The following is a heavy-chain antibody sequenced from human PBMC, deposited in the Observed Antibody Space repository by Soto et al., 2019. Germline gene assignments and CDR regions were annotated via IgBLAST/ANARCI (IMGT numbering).Heavy chain of an antibody. V-gene: IGHV4-59*12. J-gene: IGHJ4*02. Sequence: SETLSLTCTVSGGSISSYYWSWIRQPPGKGLEWIGYIYHSGSTYYNPSLKSRVTISIDTSKNQFSLRLSSVTAADTAVYYCARSMHYSDGSNYSPFDYWGQGTLVTVSS. CDR3: ARSMHYSDGSNYSPFDY. CDR2: IYHSGST. D-gene: IGHD3-22*01. CDR1: GGSISSYY.